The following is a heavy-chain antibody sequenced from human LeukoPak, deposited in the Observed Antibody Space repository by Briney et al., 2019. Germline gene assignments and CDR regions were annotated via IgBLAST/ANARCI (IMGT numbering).Heavy chain of an antibody. Sequence: PGGSLRLSCAASGFTVSSNYMSWVRQAPGKGLEWVSVIYSGGSTYYADSVKGRFTISRDNSKNTLYLQMNSLRAEDTAVYYCARDRRRKDTAMVVFDYWGQGTLVTVSS. CDR3: ARDRRRKDTAMVVFDY. D-gene: IGHD5-18*01. V-gene: IGHV3-53*01. CDR2: IYSGGST. J-gene: IGHJ4*02. CDR1: GFTVSSNY.